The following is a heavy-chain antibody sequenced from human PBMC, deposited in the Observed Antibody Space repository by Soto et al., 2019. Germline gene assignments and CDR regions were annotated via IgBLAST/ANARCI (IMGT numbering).Heavy chain of an antibody. J-gene: IGHJ6*02. CDR1: GDSVSSNSAA. Sequence: SQTLSLTCAISGDSVSSNSAAWNWIRQSPSRGLEWLGRTYYRSKWYNDYAVSVKSRITINPDTSKNQFSLQLNSVTPEDTAVYYCARADIVVVVAEYYYYGIDVWGQGTPVTVSS. D-gene: IGHD2-15*01. V-gene: IGHV6-1*01. CDR2: TYYRSKWYN. CDR3: ARADIVVVVAEYYYYGIDV.